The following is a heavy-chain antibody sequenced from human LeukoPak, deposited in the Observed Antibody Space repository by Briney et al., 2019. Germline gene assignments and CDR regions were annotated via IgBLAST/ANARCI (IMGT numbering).Heavy chain of an antibody. CDR2: ITSAGST. CDR3: ARDLGPHRSSPNSGAFDI. J-gene: IGHJ3*02. CDR1: GFTLSDYY. Sequence: GGSLRLSCAASGFTLSDYYMTWIRQAPGRGLEWVSYITSAGSTHYADSVKGRFTISRDNAKTSLYLQMNNLRADDTAVYYCARDLGPHRSSPNSGAFDIWGQGTMVTVSS. D-gene: IGHD6-6*01. V-gene: IGHV3-11*04.